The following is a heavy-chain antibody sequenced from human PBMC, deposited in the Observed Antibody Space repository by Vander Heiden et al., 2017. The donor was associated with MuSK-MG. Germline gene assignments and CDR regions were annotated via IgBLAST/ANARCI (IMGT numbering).Heavy chain of an antibody. V-gene: IGHV7-4-1*02. CDR3: ARDVGWELLGNDAFDI. CDR2: INTNTGNP. J-gene: IGHJ3*02. Sequence: QVQLVQSGSELKKPGASVKVACKAPGYTFTSYAMNWVRQATGQGLKWMGWINTNTGNPTYAQVFTGRFVFSLDTSVSTAYLQISSLKAEDTAVYYCARDVGWELLGNDAFDIWGQGTMVTVSS. D-gene: IGHD1-26*01. CDR1: GYTFTSYA.